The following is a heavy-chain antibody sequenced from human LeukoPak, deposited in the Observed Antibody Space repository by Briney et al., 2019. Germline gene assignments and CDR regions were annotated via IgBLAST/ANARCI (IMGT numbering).Heavy chain of an antibody. CDR3: ARDRYYYISGTYRLFDY. J-gene: IGHJ4*02. V-gene: IGHV4-4*07. Sequence: PSETLSLTCTVSGGSISSYYWSWIRQPAGKGLEWIGRIHTSGSTNYNPSFKSRVTMSVDTSKNQFSLKLRSVTAADTAVYYRARDRYYYISGTYRLFDYWGQGTLVTVSS. CDR2: IHTSGST. D-gene: IGHD3-10*01. CDR1: GGSISSYY.